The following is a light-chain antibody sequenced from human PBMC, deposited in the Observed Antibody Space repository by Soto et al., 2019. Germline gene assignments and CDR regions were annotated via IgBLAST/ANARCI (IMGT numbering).Light chain of an antibody. CDR3: SSYTSTNTYV. Sequence: QSVLNHPPSVFGSPGQAVAIPCPRTNSEVGSYNRVAWYQQPPSTAPKLIISEVNNRPLGVPDRFSGSKSGNTASLTISGLQAEDEADYYCSSYTSTNTYVFGTGTKVTVL. CDR2: EVN. CDR1: NSEVGSYNR. J-gene: IGLJ1*01. V-gene: IGLV2-18*02.